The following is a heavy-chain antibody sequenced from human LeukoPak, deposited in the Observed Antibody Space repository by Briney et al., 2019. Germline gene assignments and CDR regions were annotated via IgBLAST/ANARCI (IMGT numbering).Heavy chain of an antibody. Sequence: SETLSLTCTVSGGSIGSYYWSWIRQPPGKGLEWIGYINYSGSTNYNPSLKSRVTISVDTSKNQFSLKLSSVTAADTAVYYCARAIKTEDYYYGMDVWGQGTTVTVSS. V-gene: IGHV4-59*01. CDR1: GGSIGSYY. J-gene: IGHJ6*02. CDR3: ARAIKTEDYYYGMDV. CDR2: INYSGST.